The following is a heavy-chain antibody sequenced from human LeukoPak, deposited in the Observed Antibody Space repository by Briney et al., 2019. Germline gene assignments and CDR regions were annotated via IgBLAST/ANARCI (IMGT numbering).Heavy chain of an antibody. CDR2: INPNSGGT. CDR3: ASLIGHGDYAWGY. J-gene: IGHJ4*02. Sequence: GASVKVSCKASGYTFTGYYMHWVRQAPGQGLEWMGWINPNSGGTNYAQKFQGRVTMTRDTSISTAYMELSSLRSEDTAVYYCASLIGHGDYAWGYWGQGTLVTVSS. CDR1: GYTFTGYY. V-gene: IGHV1-2*02. D-gene: IGHD4-17*01.